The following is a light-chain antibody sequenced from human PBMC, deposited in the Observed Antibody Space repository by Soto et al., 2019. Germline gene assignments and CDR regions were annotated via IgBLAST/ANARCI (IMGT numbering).Light chain of an antibody. CDR1: SSNIGSNY. CDR2: RNN. Sequence: QAVVTQPPSASGTPGQRVNLSCSGSSSNIGSNYVYWYRQFPGTAPKLLIQRNNQRPSGVPARFSGSKSGTSGYLAIRGLRSEGEAEYYCGGWDDSRSGPVFGGGTKLTVL. J-gene: IGLJ2*01. V-gene: IGLV1-47*01. CDR3: GGWDDSRSGPV.